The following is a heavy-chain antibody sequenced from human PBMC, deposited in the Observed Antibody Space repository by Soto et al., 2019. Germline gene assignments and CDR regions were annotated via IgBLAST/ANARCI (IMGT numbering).Heavy chain of an antibody. V-gene: IGHV4-39*01. CDR3: ARRENCVTTSCSYYFDY. Sequence: SETLSLTCTVSGGSISSTTYYWAWIRQPPGKGLEWIGSVYYTGITYYSPSLKSRVTIYVDTSKNQFSLKLSSVTAADTAVYYCARRENCVTTSCSYYFDYWGQGALVTVSS. D-gene: IGHD2-2*01. CDR2: VYYTGIT. CDR1: GGSISSTTYY. J-gene: IGHJ4*02.